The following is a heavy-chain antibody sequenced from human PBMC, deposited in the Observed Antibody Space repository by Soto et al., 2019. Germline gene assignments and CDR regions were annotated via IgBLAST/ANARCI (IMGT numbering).Heavy chain of an antibody. CDR1: GGSMRNYF. CDR2: IHYSGTT. D-gene: IGHD6-13*01. CDR3: AAGEASSRNLAPYYLDF. Sequence: SETLSLTCTVSGGSMRNYFWTWIRQPPGKGLEWIGYIHYSGTTSFFPSYNPSLRSRVTISEDTSKNQFSLKLLSVTTADTAVYFCAAGEASSRNLAPYYLDFWGQGTLVTSPQ. J-gene: IGHJ4*02. V-gene: IGHV4-59*01.